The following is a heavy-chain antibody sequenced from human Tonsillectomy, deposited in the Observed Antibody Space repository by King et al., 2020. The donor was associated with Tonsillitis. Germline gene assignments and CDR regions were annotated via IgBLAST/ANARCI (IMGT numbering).Heavy chain of an antibody. J-gene: IGHJ4*02. D-gene: IGHD3-22*01. Sequence: VQLVESGGGLVQPGGSLRLSCAASGFTSTSYAMSWVRQAPGKGLEWISAISGNGGSTYYADSVKGRFTISRDNSKNTLYLQMNSLRAEDTAVYYCAKDVLSSGYYFFDYWGQGTLVTVSS. CDR1: GFTSTSYA. V-gene: IGHV3-23*04. CDR2: ISGNGGST. CDR3: AKDVLSSGYYFFDY.